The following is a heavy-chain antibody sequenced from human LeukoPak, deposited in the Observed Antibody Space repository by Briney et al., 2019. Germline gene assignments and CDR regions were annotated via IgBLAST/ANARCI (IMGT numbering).Heavy chain of an antibody. CDR1: GGSISSSSYY. D-gene: IGHD6-13*01. CDR2: IYYSGST. V-gene: IGHV4-39*01. CDR3: AYNGYIDY. Sequence: SETLSLTCTVSGGSISSSSYYWGWIRQPPGKGLEWIGSIYYSGSTYYNPSLKSRVTISVDTSKNQFSLKLSSVTAADTAVYYCAYNGYIDYWGQGTLVTVSS. J-gene: IGHJ4*02.